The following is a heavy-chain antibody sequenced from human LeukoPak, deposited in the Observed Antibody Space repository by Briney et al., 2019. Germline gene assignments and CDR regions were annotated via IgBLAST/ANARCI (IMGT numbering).Heavy chain of an antibody. D-gene: IGHD3-10*01. Sequence: GGSLRLSCAASGLAFSAYKMHWVRQAPGKGLVWVSRIGEDGSNRNYADSVKGRFTISRDNAKSTLYLQMNSLRAEDTAVYYCARDIVIGSGTYLDWGQGTLVTVSS. CDR3: ARDIVIGSGTYLD. V-gene: IGHV3-74*01. J-gene: IGHJ4*02. CDR2: IGEDGSNR. CDR1: GLAFSAYK.